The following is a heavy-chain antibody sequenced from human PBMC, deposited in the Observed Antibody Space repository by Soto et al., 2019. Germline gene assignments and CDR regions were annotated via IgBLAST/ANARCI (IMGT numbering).Heavy chain of an antibody. V-gene: IGHV1-3*01. CDR2: INAGNGNT. CDR1: GYTFTSYA. D-gene: IGHD6-13*01. J-gene: IGHJ5*02. CDR3: ARGPGIAAAGRANNWFDP. Sequence: ASVKVSCKASGYTFTSYAMHWVRQAPGQRLEWMGWINAGNGNTKYSQKFQGRVTITRDTSASTAYMELSSLRSEDTAVYYCARGPGIAAAGRANNWFDPWGQGTLVTVSS.